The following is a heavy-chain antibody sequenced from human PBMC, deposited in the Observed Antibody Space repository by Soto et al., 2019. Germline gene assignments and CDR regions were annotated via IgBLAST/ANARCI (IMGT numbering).Heavy chain of an antibody. CDR3: ASMTTVTTHDAFDI. J-gene: IGHJ3*02. CDR2: IYHSGST. Sequence: QLQLQESGSGLVKPSQTLSLTCAVSGGSISSGGYSWSWIRQPPGKGLEWIGYIYHSGSTYYNPSLKSRVTISVDRSKNQFSLKLSSVTAADTAVYYCASMTTVTTHDAFDIWGQGTMVTVS. CDR1: GGSISSGGYS. V-gene: IGHV4-30-2*01. D-gene: IGHD4-17*01.